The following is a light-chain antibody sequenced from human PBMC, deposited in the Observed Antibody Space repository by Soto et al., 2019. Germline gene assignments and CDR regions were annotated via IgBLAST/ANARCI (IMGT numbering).Light chain of an antibody. J-gene: IGKJ1*01. CDR1: QSFNSDY. Sequence: EIVLTQSPGTLSLFPGERATLSCRATQSFNSDYLAWYQQKPGQAPRLLIYIAFRRATCIPDRFRGSVSGTYFIITINRLETEDFAVYYCQQYGTAPLTFGQGTKVEI. V-gene: IGKV3-20*01. CDR2: IAF. CDR3: QQYGTAPLT.